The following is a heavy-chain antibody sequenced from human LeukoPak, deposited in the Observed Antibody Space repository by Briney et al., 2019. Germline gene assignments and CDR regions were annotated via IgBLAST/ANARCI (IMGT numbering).Heavy chain of an antibody. Sequence: GGSLRLSCTASGFTFGDYAMSWVRQAPGKGLEWVGFIRSKACGGTTEYAASVKGRFIISRDDSKSIAYLQMNSLKTEDTAVYYCTREPYGSGSYYYYYYMDVWGKGTTVTISS. D-gene: IGHD3-10*01. V-gene: IGHV3-49*04. CDR1: GFTFGDYA. J-gene: IGHJ6*03. CDR2: IRSKACGGTT. CDR3: TREPYGSGSYYYYYYMDV.